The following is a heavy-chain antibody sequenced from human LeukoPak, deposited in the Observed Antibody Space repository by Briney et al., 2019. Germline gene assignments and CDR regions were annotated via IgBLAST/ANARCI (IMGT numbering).Heavy chain of an antibody. CDR2: ISASGGST. V-gene: IGHV3-23*01. CDR1: GFTFSSYA. D-gene: IGHD5-12*01. J-gene: IGHJ4*02. Sequence: GGSLRLSCAASGFTFSSYAMNWVRQAPGKGLEWVSAISASGGSTYYADSVKGRFTISRDNSKNTLYLQMNSLRAEDTAVYYCAKSYNGYESKPDYWGQGTLVTVSS. CDR3: AKSYNGYESKPDY.